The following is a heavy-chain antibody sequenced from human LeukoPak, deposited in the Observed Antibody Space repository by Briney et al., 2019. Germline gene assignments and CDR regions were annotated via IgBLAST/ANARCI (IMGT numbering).Heavy chain of an antibody. CDR3: ARLGYDEPLA. V-gene: IGHV4-34*01. Sequence: SETLSLTCAVYGGSFSGYYWSWIRQPPGKGLEWIGEINHSGSTNYNPSLKSRVTTSVDTSKNQFSLKLSSVTAADTAVYYCARLGYDEPLAWGQGTLVTVSS. D-gene: IGHD5-12*01. CDR1: GGSFSGYY. CDR2: INHSGST. J-gene: IGHJ5*02.